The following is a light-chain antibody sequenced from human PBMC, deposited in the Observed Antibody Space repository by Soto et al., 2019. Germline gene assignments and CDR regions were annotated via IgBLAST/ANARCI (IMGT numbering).Light chain of an antibody. CDR3: QQYANWPYT. CDR2: DAS. V-gene: IGKV1-5*01. J-gene: IGKJ2*01. Sequence: DIQMTQSPSTLSASVGDRVTITCRASQNIGGWLAWYQQKPGKAPKLLIYDASSLQNGVPSRFSGRGSGTEFTLTISSLQPDDFVTYYCQQYANWPYTFSQGTKLESK. CDR1: QNIGGW.